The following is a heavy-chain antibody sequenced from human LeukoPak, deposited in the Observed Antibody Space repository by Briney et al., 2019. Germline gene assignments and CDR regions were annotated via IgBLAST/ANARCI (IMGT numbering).Heavy chain of an antibody. Sequence: GESLKISCKASGYTFTSYWISWVRQAPGQGLEWMGWISGYNGNTYYAQNLQGRVTMTTDTSTSTAYMELRSLRSDDTAVYYCVRDWLYSGSGSYYSGDDVFDIWGQGTLVTVSA. J-gene: IGHJ3*02. V-gene: IGHV1-18*04. CDR2: ISGYNGNT. CDR3: VRDWLYSGSGSYYSGDDVFDI. D-gene: IGHD3-10*01. CDR1: GYTFTSYW.